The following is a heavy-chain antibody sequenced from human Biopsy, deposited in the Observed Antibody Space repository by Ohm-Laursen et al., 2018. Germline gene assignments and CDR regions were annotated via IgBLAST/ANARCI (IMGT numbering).Heavy chain of an antibody. V-gene: IGHV1-18*01. Sequence: GASVKVSCKTSGYTSTSFGFSWVRQAPGQGLEWMGWINAYNGDTDYAQKLQGRVSITTDTSTTTTYMELRSLRSDDTAVYYCARDLTRQPRRGAFDTWGQGTLVTVSS. J-gene: IGHJ3*02. CDR1: GYTSTSFG. D-gene: IGHD1-14*01. CDR3: ARDLTRQPRRGAFDT. CDR2: INAYNGDT.